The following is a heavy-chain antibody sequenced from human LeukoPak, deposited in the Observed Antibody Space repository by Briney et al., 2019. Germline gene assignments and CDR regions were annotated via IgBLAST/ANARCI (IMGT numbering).Heavy chain of an antibody. Sequence: SETLSLTCTVSGGSISSYYWSWIRQPPGKGLEWIGYIYYSGSTSYNPSLKSRVTISVDTSKNQFSLKLSSVTAADTAVYYCARGHSGYDPFDYWGQGTLVTVSS. CDR3: ARGHSGYDPFDY. CDR2: IYYSGST. V-gene: IGHV4-59*01. CDR1: GGSISSYY. D-gene: IGHD5-12*01. J-gene: IGHJ4*02.